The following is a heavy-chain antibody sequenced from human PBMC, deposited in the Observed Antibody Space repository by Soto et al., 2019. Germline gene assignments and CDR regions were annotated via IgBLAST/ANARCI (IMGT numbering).Heavy chain of an antibody. V-gene: IGHV4-4*02. Sequence: QVQPQESGPGLVKPSGTLSLSCAVSGGSVSNNNWWCWVRQSPGNGLEWIGVIHHSGGTSYNPSLESRATLSVDKSKNELSMRLNYVTAADTAVYYCTKNSAYALDYWGLGILVTVSS. CDR1: GGSVSNNNW. CDR3: TKNSAYALDY. J-gene: IGHJ4*02. CDR2: IHHSGGT. D-gene: IGHD5-12*01.